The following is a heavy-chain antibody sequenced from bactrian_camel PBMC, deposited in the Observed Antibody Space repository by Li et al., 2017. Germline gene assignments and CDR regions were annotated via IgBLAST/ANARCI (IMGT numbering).Heavy chain of an antibody. CDR3: AADVPFSGSWYCFRMAQVDFAY. V-gene: IGHV3-2*01. J-gene: IGHJ6*01. D-gene: IGHD6*01. Sequence: HVQLVESGGGLVQPGGTLRLSCAASGFIFSSYYMSWVRQAPGKGLEWVSSIYTGGGSTYYADSVKGRFTVSQDNANKTLYLEMNSLKSDDTATYYCAADVPFSGSWYCFRMAQVDFAYWGQGTQVTVS. CDR2: IYTGGGST. CDR1: GFIFSSYY.